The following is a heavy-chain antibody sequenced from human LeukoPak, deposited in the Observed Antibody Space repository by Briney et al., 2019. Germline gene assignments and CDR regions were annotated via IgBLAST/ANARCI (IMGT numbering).Heavy chain of an antibody. D-gene: IGHD2-2*01. CDR1: GFTISNAW. Sequence: GGSLRLSCTASGFTISNAWMSWVRQAPGKGLEWIGRIKSNGDGGTTEFAAPVKGRFTISRDDSKNTLYLQMNSLETEDTAVYYCTADGNCQTTSCYWGRGALVTVSS. CDR2: IKSNGDGGTT. J-gene: IGHJ4*02. V-gene: IGHV3-15*01. CDR3: TADGNCQTTSCY.